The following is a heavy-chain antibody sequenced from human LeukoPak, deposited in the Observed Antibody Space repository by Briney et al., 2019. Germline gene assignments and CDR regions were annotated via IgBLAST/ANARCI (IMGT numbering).Heavy chain of an antibody. V-gene: IGHV3-21*01. D-gene: IGHD4-17*01. CDR3: AREEYYGVIRVFDY. J-gene: IGHJ4*02. CDR2: ISNSSSYI. Sequence: PAGSLRLSCAASGFTFSSYSMNWVRQAPGKGLEWVSSISNSSSYIYYADSVKGRFTISRDNAKNSLYLQMNSLRAEDTAVYYCAREEYYGVIRVFDYWGQGTLVTVSS. CDR1: GFTFSSYS.